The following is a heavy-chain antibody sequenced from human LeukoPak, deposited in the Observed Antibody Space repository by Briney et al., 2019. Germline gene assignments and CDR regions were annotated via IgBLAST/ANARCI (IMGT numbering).Heavy chain of an antibody. CDR3: AKGDKMLTWRRTYNWLES. Sequence: PGGSLRLSCAASGFTFISYGMHWVRQAPGKGLEWVAFIRYDGSNKYYADSVKGRFTISRDNSKNTLYLQMNSLRAEDTAVYYCAKGDKMLTWRRTYNWLESWGQGTLVTVSP. V-gene: IGHV3-30*02. CDR1: GFTFISYG. CDR2: IRYDGSNK. J-gene: IGHJ5*01. D-gene: IGHD3-16*01.